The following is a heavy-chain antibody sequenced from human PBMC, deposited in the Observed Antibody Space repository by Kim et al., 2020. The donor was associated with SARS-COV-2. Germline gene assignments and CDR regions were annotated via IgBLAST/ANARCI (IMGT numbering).Heavy chain of an antibody. CDR2: FDPEDGET. Sequence: TELYIRCGRQAPGKVLEWMGGFDPEDGETIYPQKFQGRVTMTEDTSTATAYMELRSLRSEDTAVYYCVTRNDYVCGSYRYIYWGQGTLVTVSS. CDR3: VTRNDYVCGSYRYIY. V-gene: IGHV1-24*01. J-gene: IGHJ4*02. D-gene: IGHD3-16*02. CDR1: TELY.